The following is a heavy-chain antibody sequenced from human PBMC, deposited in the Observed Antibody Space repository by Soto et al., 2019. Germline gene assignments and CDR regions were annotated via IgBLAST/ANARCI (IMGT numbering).Heavy chain of an antibody. Sequence: GESLKISCKGSGYSFTSYWISWVRQMPGKGLEWMGRIDPSDSYTNYSPSSQGHVTISADKSISTAYLQWSSLKASDTAMYYCARLRGSFNGDYGIFDYWGQGTLVTVSS. D-gene: IGHD4-17*01. V-gene: IGHV5-10-1*01. CDR2: IDPSDSYT. J-gene: IGHJ4*02. CDR3: ARLRGSFNGDYGIFDY. CDR1: GYSFTSYW.